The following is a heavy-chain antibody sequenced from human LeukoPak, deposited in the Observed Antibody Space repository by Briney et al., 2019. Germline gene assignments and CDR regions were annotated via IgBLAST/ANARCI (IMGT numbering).Heavy chain of an antibody. V-gene: IGHV3-53*01. CDR2: IYSDGRT. D-gene: IGHD6-25*01. CDR1: GFTVSNNY. Sequence: GGSLRLSCTVSGFTVSNNYFSWVRQAPGKGLEWVSVIYSDGRTYYAESVKGRFTISRDNSKNTVVLQMNSLRGEDTARYYCARDPTSAAGTSWGQGTLVTVSS. J-gene: IGHJ5*02. CDR3: ARDPTSAAGTS.